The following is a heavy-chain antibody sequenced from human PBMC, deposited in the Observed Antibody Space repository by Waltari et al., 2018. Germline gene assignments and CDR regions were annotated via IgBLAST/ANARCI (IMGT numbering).Heavy chain of an antibody. Sequence: QVQLQQWGAGLLKPSETLSLTCAVYGGSFSGYYWSWIRQPPGKGLEWIGEINHSGSTYYNPSLKSRVTISVDTSKNQFSLKLSSVTAADTAVYYCARVQGLTGVYWGQGTLVTVSS. CDR2: INHSGST. V-gene: IGHV4-34*01. D-gene: IGHD2-8*02. CDR3: ARVQGLTGVY. J-gene: IGHJ4*02. CDR1: GGSFSGYY.